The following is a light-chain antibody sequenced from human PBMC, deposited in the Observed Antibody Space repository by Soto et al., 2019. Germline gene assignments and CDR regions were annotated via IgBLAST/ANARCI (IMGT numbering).Light chain of an antibody. CDR3: QSYDRSLSGSRV. CDR1: SSNIGAGYD. V-gene: IGLV1-40*01. CDR2: DNS. Sequence: QSVLTQPPSVSGAPGQRVTISCTGSSSNIGAGYDVHWYQQLPGTAPKLLIYDNSNRPSGVPDRFSGSKSGTSASLAITGLQAEDGADYYCQSYDRSLSGSRVSGTGTKVTVL. J-gene: IGLJ1*01.